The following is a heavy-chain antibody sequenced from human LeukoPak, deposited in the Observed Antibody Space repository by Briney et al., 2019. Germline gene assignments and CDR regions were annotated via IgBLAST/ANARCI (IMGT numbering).Heavy chain of an antibody. Sequence: GRSLRLSCAASAFTFSNYGMPWFREAPGKGLEPLSLIWYDGSNKEYADSVKGRFTISRDNSKNTLYLQMNSLRDEDTAVYYCARDQGTSTTAPKRKGRFDPWGQGTLVTVSS. CDR1: AFTFSNYG. J-gene: IGHJ5*02. V-gene: IGHV3-33*01. D-gene: IGHD1-1*01. CDR3: ARDQGTSTTAPKRKGRFDP. CDR2: IWYDGSNK.